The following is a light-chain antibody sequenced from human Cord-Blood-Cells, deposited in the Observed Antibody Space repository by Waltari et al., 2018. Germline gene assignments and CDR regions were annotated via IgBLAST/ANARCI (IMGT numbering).Light chain of an antibody. CDR1: QSVSSY. CDR3: QQRSNWPT. CDR2: DAS. V-gene: IGKV3-11*01. Sequence: EIVLTPSPAPLYLSPGERATLSCRASQSVSSYLAWYQQKPCQAPRLLIYDASNRATGIPARFSGSGSGTDFTLTISSLEPEDFAVYYCQQRSNWPTFGGGTKVEIK. J-gene: IGKJ4*01.